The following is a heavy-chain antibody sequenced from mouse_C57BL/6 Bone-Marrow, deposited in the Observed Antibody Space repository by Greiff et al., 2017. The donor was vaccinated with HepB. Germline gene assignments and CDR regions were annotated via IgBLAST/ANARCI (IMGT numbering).Heavy chain of an antibody. CDR2: IYPGDGDT. Sequence: VQLQESGPELVKPGASVKISCKASGYAFSSSWMNWVKQRPGKGLEWIGRIYPGDGDTNYNGKFKGKATLTADKSSSTAYMQLSSLTSEDSAVYFCARYHILAVPRLGFAYWGQGTLVTVSA. CDR3: ARYHILAVPRLGFAY. J-gene: IGHJ3*01. V-gene: IGHV1-82*01. D-gene: IGHD1-1*01. CDR1: GYAFSSSW.